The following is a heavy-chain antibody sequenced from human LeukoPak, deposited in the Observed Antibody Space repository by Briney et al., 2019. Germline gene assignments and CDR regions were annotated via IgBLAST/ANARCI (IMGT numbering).Heavy chain of an antibody. V-gene: IGHV3-15*01. Sequence: GGSLRLSCAASGFTFSNAWMSWVRQAPGKGLEWVGRIKSKTDGGTTDYAAPVKGRFTISRDDSKNTLYLQMNSLKTEDIAVYYCTTETWELLPRAFDIWGQGTMVTVSS. J-gene: IGHJ3*02. CDR2: IKSKTDGGTT. CDR3: TTETWELLPRAFDI. CDR1: GFTFSNAW. D-gene: IGHD1-26*01.